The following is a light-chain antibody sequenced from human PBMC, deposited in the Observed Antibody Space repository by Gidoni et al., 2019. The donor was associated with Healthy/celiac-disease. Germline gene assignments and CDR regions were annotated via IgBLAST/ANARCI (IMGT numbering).Light chain of an antibody. Sequence: EIVLTQSPATLSLSPGERAPISCRARQSVSSYLAWYQQKPGQDTRLLLYDSSNRSTGSPAPSRGSGSGTDFDLTLTSLEPQAVAFDYCQQRRNCPHRTFGGGTKVEIK. CDR1: QSVSSY. CDR2: DSS. CDR3: QQRRNCPHRT. V-gene: IGKV3-11*01. J-gene: IGKJ4*01.